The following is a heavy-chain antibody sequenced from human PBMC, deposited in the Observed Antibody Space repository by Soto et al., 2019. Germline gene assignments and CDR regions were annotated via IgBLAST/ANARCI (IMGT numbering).Heavy chain of an antibody. CDR1: TFTSYA. V-gene: IGHV1-3*01. CDR2: INAGNGNT. Sequence: TFTSYAMHWVRQAPGQRLEWIGWINAGNGNTKYSQKFKGRVTITRDTSASTVYMKLSSLLSEDTAVFYFVRFPILLWFGELSPAFDIWGQGTMVTVSS. CDR3: VRFPILLWFGELSPAFDI. J-gene: IGHJ3*02. D-gene: IGHD3-10*01.